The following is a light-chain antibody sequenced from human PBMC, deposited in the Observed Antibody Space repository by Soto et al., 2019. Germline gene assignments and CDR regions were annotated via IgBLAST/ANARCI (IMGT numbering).Light chain of an antibody. CDR2: DNN. J-gene: IGLJ2*01. Sequence: QSVLTQPPSVSAAPGQKVTISCSGSSSNIGNNYVSWYQQLPRTAPKLLIYDNNKRPSGIPDRFSGSKSGTSATLGITGLQTGDEADYYCGTWDSSLSVVVFGGGTKRTVL. CDR3: GTWDSSLSVVV. V-gene: IGLV1-51*01. CDR1: SSNIGNNY.